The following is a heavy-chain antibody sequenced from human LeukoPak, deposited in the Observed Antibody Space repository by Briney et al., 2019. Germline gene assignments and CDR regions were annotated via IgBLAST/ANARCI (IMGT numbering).Heavy chain of an antibody. CDR2: ISYDGSNK. CDR1: GSTFSSYA. J-gene: IGHJ4*02. V-gene: IGHV3-30-3*01. CDR3: ARDLSRALDY. D-gene: IGHD2-2*01. Sequence: GGSLRLSCAASGSTFSSYAMHWVRQAPGKGLEWVAVISYDGSNKYYADSVKGRFTISRDNSKNTLYLQMNSLRAEDTAVYYCARDLSRALDYWGQGTLVTVSS.